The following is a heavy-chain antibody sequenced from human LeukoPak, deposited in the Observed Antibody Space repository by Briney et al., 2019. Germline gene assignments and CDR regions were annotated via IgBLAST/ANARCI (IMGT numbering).Heavy chain of an antibody. CDR2: ISYDGSNK. CDR1: GFTFSSYA. D-gene: IGHD6-19*01. CDR3: ARGLRSGWHFDY. V-gene: IGHV3-30*04. J-gene: IGHJ4*02. Sequence: GGSLRLSRAASGFTFSSYAMHWVRQAPGKGLEWVAVISYDGSNKYYADSVKGRFTISRDNSKNTLYLQMNSLRAEDTAVYYCARGLRSGWHFDYWGQGTLVTVSS.